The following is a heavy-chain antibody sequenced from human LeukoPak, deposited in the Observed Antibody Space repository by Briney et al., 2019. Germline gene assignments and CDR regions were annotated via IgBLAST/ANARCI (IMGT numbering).Heavy chain of an antibody. CDR3: ARESYSSGWYGGQYYFDY. CDR2: INHSGST. J-gene: IGHJ4*02. V-gene: IGHV4-34*01. Sequence: KPSETLSLTCAVYGGSFSGYYWSWIRQPPGKGLEWIGEINHSGSTNYNPSLKSRVTISEDTSKNQFSLKLSSVTAADTAVYYCARESYSSGWYGGQYYFDYWGQGTLVTVSS. D-gene: IGHD6-19*01. CDR1: GGSFSGYY.